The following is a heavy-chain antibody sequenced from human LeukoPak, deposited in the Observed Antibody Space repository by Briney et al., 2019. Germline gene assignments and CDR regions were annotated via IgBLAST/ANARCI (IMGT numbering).Heavy chain of an antibody. Sequence: ASVKVSSKAPVYTFTTDGICWGRQAPGQGLEWMGWISAYNGNTNYAQKLQGRVTMTTDTSTSTAYMELRSLRSDDTAVYYCARDPDLTTVTCFDYWGQGTLVTVSS. D-gene: IGHD4-17*01. V-gene: IGHV1-18*01. J-gene: IGHJ4*02. CDR3: ARDPDLTTVTCFDY. CDR1: VYTFTTDG. CDR2: ISAYNGNT.